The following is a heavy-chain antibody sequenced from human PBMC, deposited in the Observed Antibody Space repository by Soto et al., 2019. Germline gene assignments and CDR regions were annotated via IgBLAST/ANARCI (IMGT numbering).Heavy chain of an antibody. J-gene: IGHJ4*01. Sequence: PRLSLNSSSKGSGYSFTSYWIGWVRQMPGKGLEWMWIIYPGASATRYSPSFQGQVTISADKSITTAYLQWSSLKASDTAMYYWARGYYDSLVHFFPVDYWGHVTMVTFSS. CDR3: ARGYYDSLVHFFPVDY. D-gene: IGHD3-22*01. CDR2: IYPGASAT. CDR1: GYSFTSYW. V-gene: IGHV5-51*01.